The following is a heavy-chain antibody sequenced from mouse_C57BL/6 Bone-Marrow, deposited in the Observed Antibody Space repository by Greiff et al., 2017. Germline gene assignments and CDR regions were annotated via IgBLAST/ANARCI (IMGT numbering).Heavy chain of an antibody. CDR1: GYALTNYL. CDR2: INPGSGGT. CDR3: ARAYGNYNFDY. Sequence: VQLVESGAELVRPGTSVKVSCKASGYALTNYLIEWVKQRPGQGLEWNGVINPGSGGTNYNEKLKGKATLTADKSSSTAYMQLSSLTSEDSAVYFCARAYGNYNFDYWGQGTTLTVSS. D-gene: IGHD2-10*02. V-gene: IGHV1-54*01. J-gene: IGHJ2*01.